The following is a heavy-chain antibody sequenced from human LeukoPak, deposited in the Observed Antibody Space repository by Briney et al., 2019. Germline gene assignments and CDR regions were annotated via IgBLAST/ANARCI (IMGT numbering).Heavy chain of an antibody. CDR1: GFTFSSYI. CDR2: TSYDGSKK. CDR3: ASGGFDSDY. D-gene: IGHD2-15*01. V-gene: IGHV3-30*04. J-gene: IGHJ4*02. Sequence: PGGSLRLSCAASGFTFSSYIMHWVRQAPGKGLEWVGVTSYDGSKKYYADSVKGRFTISRDNSKNTLYLQVNSLRGEDTAVYYCASGGFDSDYWGQGTLVTVSS.